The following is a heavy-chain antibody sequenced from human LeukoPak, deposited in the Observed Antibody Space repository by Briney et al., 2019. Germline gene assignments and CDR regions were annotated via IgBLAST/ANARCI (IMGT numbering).Heavy chain of an antibody. CDR1: GGSFSGYY. CDR3: ARGVSWTGRGAFDI. V-gene: IGHV4-34*01. CDR2: INHSGST. J-gene: IGHJ3*02. D-gene: IGHD1-1*01. Sequence: SETLSLTCAVYGGSFSGYYWSWIRQPPGKGLEGIGEINHSGSTNYNPSLTSRGTISVDTSKNQFSLKLSSVTAADTAVYYCARGVSWTGRGAFDIWGQGTMVTVSS.